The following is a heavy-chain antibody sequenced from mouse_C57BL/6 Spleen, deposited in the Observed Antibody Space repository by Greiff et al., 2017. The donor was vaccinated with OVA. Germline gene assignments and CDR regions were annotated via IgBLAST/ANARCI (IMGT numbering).Heavy chain of an antibody. CDR3: ARGGGYDVVAMDY. Sequence: VQLQQPGAELVKPGASVKMSCKASGYTFTSYWITWVKQRPGQGLEWIGDISPGSGSTNYNEKFKSKATLTVDTSSSTAYRQLSSLTSEDSAVDYCARGGGYDVVAMDYWGQGTSVTVSS. V-gene: IGHV1-55*01. CDR2: ISPGSGST. CDR1: GYTFTSYW. D-gene: IGHD2-3*01. J-gene: IGHJ4*01.